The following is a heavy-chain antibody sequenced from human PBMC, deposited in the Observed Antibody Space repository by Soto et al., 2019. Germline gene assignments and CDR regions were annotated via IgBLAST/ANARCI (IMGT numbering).Heavy chain of an antibody. J-gene: IGHJ4*02. CDR3: ARRYGGTLDH. D-gene: IGHD4-17*01. CDR2: IYYGGTT. V-gene: IGHV4-59*08. CDR1: GGSISPYY. Sequence: LSLTCTVSGGSISPYYWTWIRQPPGKGLEWIGYIYYGGTTSYNPSLESRVTISVDTSKNQFSLKLSSVTAADTAVYYCARRYGGTLDHWGQGTLVTVSS.